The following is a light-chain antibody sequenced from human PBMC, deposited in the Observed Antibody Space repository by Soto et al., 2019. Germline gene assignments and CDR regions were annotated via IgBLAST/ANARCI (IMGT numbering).Light chain of an antibody. Sequence: QSVLTQPASVSGSPGQSITISCTGTSSDVGGYNHVSWYQHSPGKAPKLILFAVSDRPSGVSHRFSGSKSGNTASLTISGLQADDEADYYCCSYTSLSTVVFGGGPKLTVL. CDR3: CSYTSLSTVV. CDR2: AVS. V-gene: IGLV2-14*01. J-gene: IGLJ2*01. CDR1: SSDVGGYNH.